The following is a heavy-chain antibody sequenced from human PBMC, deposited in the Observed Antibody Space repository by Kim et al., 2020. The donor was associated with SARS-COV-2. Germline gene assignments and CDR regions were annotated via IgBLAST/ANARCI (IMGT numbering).Heavy chain of an antibody. CDR1: GFTLSSYW. D-gene: IGHD4-17*01. V-gene: IGHV3-74*01. J-gene: IGHJ4*02. CDR2: INSDGSST. Sequence: GGSLRLSCAASGFTLSSYWMHWVRQVPGKGLVWVSRINSDGSSTSYADSVKGRFTISRDNAKNTLSLQMNSLRAEDTAVYYCAATVTKGYFDYLGQGTQV. CDR3: AATVTKGYFDY.